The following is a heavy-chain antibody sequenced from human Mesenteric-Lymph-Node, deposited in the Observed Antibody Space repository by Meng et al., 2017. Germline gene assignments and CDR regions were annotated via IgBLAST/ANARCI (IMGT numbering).Heavy chain of an antibody. CDR1: GYTFTAYS. CDR3: ARGPQGAVGGTPYFDF. V-gene: IGHV1-3*04. CDR2: ISTGNGNT. Sequence: QVQLVQSGAEVKQPGASVKCSCKASGYTFTAYSIQWVRQAPGQGLEWMGWISTGNGNTRYSENFQDRVTFTRDTSANTAYMELISLRSEDTAVYSCARGPQGAVGGTPYFDFWGQGTLVTVSS. D-gene: IGHD6-19*01. J-gene: IGHJ4*02.